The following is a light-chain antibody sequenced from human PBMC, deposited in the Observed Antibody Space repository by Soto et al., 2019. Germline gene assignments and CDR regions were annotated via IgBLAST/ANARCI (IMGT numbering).Light chain of an antibody. V-gene: IGLV2-14*01. Sequence: QSALTQPASVSGSPGQSITISCTGTNSDVGGYNYVSWYQQFPGKAPKLMIYDVSNRRSGVSNRFSGSKSGNTASLTISGLQAEDEADYYCSSYTTSSTQVFGGGTKLTVL. CDR3: SSYTTSSTQV. CDR2: DVS. CDR1: NSDVGGYNY. J-gene: IGLJ2*01.